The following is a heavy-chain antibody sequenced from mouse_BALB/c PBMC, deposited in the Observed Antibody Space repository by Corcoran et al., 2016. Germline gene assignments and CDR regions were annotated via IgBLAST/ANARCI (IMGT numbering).Heavy chain of an antibody. CDR3: ARDYDGSSYFDY. CDR1: GYSITSGYY. D-gene: IGHD1-1*01. Sequence: DVQLQESGPGLVKPSQSLSLTCSVTGYSITSGYYWNWIRQFPGNKLEWMGYISYDGSNNYNPSRKNRISITRDTSKNQFFLKLNSVTTEDTATYYCARDYDGSSYFDYWGQGTTLTVSS. J-gene: IGHJ2*01. CDR2: ISYDGSN. V-gene: IGHV3-6*02.